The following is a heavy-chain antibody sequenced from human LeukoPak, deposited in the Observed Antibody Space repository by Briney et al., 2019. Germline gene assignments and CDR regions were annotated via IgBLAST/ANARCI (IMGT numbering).Heavy chain of an antibody. Sequence: PGRSLRLSCAASGFTFSNYGMHWVRQAPGKGLEWVAFIRYDGSNKYYADSVKGRFTISRDNSKNTLYLQMNSLRAEDTAVYYCAEDLSPDFWSGPTPDYWGQGTLVTVSS. CDR1: GFTFSNYG. V-gene: IGHV3-30*02. J-gene: IGHJ4*02. CDR3: AEDLSPDFWSGPTPDY. D-gene: IGHD3-3*01. CDR2: IRYDGSNK.